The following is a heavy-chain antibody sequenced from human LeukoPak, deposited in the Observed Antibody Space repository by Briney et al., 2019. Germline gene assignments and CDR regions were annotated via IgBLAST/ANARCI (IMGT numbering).Heavy chain of an antibody. J-gene: IGHJ5*02. D-gene: IGHD2-2*01. CDR3: ARGQVPAARGYNWFDP. CDR1: SGSINSYY. V-gene: IGHV4-34*01. CDR2: INARGDT. Sequence: SETLSLTCTVSSGSINSYYWNWIRQPPGKGLEWIGEINARGDTNYNPSLKSRVTISVDTSKKQFSLRLTSMIAADTALYYCARGQVPAARGYNWFDPWGQGTLVTVSS.